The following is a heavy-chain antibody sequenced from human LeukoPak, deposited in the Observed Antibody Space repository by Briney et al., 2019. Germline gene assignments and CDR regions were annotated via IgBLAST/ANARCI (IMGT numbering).Heavy chain of an antibody. Sequence: PSETLSLTCTVSGGSISSGGYYWSWIRQHPGKGLEWIGYIYYSGSTYYNPSLKSRVTISVDTSKNQFSLKLSSVTAADTAVYYCAREAFKVRGGPVDYWGQGTLVTVSS. CDR1: GGSISSGGYY. D-gene: IGHD3-10*01. J-gene: IGHJ4*02. CDR2: IYYSGST. CDR3: AREAFKVRGGPVDY. V-gene: IGHV4-30-4*08.